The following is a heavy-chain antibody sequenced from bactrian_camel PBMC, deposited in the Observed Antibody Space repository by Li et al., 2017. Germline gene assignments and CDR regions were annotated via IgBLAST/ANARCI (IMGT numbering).Heavy chain of an antibody. D-gene: IGHD4*01. CDR3: ARTPSTID. Sequence: HVQLVESGGGSVQAGGSLRLSCVASGSTASNNNVMGWFRQAPGKEREGVARIATGSGNTYYADSVKGRFTISRDNAKNTVYLQLNSLKSEDTARYYCARTPSTIDWGQGTQVTVS. J-gene: IGHJ4*01. V-gene: IGHV3S54*01. CDR2: IATGSGNT. CDR1: GSTASNNNV.